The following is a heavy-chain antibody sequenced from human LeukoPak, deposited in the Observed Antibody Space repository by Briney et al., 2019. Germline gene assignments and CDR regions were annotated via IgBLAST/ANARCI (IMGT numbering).Heavy chain of an antibody. J-gene: IGHJ4*02. Sequence: GGSLRLSCAASGFTFNTYSMMWVRQAPGKGLEWVSYINSGGSLIYYADSVKGRFTISRDNAKNSLYLQMNSLRAEDTAVYYCARVVVPAAMIRYFDYWGQGTLVTVSS. D-gene: IGHD2-2*01. CDR1: GFTFNTYS. CDR2: INSGGSLI. V-gene: IGHV3-48*04. CDR3: ARVVVPAAMIRYFDY.